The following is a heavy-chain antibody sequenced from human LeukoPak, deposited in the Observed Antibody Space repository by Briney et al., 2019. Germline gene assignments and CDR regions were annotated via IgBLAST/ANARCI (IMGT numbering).Heavy chain of an antibody. D-gene: IGHD3-10*01. CDR3: ARDPRRSIWFGDFHGAFDI. CDR2: IYYSGSTNSGST. V-gene: IGHV4-59*01. CDR1: GGSIGSYY. J-gene: IGHJ3*02. Sequence: SETLSLTCTVSGGSIGSYYWSWIRQPPGKGLEWIGYIYYSGSTNSGSTNYNPSLKSRLTISVDTSKDQFSLKLTSVTAADTAVYYCARDPRRSIWFGDFHGAFDIWGQGTMVTVSS.